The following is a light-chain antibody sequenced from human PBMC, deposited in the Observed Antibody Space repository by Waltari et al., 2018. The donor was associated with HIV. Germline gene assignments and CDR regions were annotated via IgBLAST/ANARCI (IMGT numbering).Light chain of an antibody. V-gene: IGLV1-51*01. CDR2: ENN. Sequence: QSVLTQPPSVSAAPGQKVTISCSGSHSNIGNNFVSWYQHLPGTAPKLLIYENNRRPSRIPDRFSASKTGTSATLGITGLLTGDEAIYYCATWDNSLRAMFGGGTKLTVL. CDR1: HSNIGNNF. J-gene: IGLJ3*02. CDR3: ATWDNSLRAM.